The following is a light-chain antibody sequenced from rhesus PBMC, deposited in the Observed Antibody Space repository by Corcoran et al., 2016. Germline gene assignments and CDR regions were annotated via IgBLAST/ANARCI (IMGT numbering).Light chain of an antibody. CDR1: QDITRH. J-gene: IGKJ4*01. CDR3: QQRNAYPRT. CDR2: DLY. Sequence: DIQLTQSPSSLSASIGDRVTITCRASQDITRHLAWYHQQPGKAPQVLITDLYNLQSGVPSRFSGSGSGTDFTLTISSLQPEDFALYYCQQRNAYPRTFGGGTKVEIK. V-gene: IGKV1-38*01.